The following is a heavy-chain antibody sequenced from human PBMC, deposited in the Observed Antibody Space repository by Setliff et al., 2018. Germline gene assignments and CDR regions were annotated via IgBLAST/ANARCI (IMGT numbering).Heavy chain of an antibody. CDR1: GYSFTNYW. D-gene: IGHD3-3*01. J-gene: IGHJ2*01. Sequence: PGESLKISCEGSGYSFTNYWIAWVRQMPGKGLEWMGIIYPGDSDIRYSPSFQGQVTFSVDKSINTAYLQWSSLKASDTAMYYCARVPAGEWLPHDWYFDLWGRGTLVTVSS. V-gene: IGHV5-51*01. CDR2: IYPGDSDI. CDR3: ARVPAGEWLPHDWYFDL.